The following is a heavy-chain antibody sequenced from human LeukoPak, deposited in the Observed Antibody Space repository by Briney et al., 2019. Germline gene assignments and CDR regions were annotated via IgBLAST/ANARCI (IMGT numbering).Heavy chain of an antibody. J-gene: IGHJ4*02. D-gene: IGHD4-17*01. CDR2: NSGSGGSN. Sequence: GGPLSLSCAASGFTFSSYAMSWVRQAPGKGLEWVSANSGSGGSNYYADSVKGRFTISRANSKNTLYLQMAGLRAEDTAGYYCAKDVATVTTGVDYWGQGTLVTVSS. CDR3: AKDVATVTTGVDY. V-gene: IGHV3-23*01. CDR1: GFTFSSYA.